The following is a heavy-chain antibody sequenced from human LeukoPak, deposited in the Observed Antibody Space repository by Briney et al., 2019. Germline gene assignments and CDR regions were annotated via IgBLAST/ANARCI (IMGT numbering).Heavy chain of an antibody. CDR1: GFTFSSYA. V-gene: IGHV3-23*01. J-gene: IGHJ6*02. Sequence: GGSLRLSCAASGFTFSSYAMSWVRQAPGKGLEWVSAFSGSGGSTYYADSVKGWFTISRDNSKNTLYLQMNSLRAEDTAVYYCATRVADYGSMDVWGQGTTVTVSS. CDR3: ATRVADYGSMDV. D-gene: IGHD4/OR15-4a*01. CDR2: FSGSGGST.